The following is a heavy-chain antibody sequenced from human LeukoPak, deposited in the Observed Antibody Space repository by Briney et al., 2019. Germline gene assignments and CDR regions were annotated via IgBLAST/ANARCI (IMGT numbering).Heavy chain of an antibody. D-gene: IGHD2-2*01. V-gene: IGHV3-11*01. CDR3: ARSYCSSTSCFHYYYYGMDV. J-gene: IGHJ6*02. Sequence: GSLRLSCAASGFAFSDYYMSWIRQAPGKGLEWVSYISSSGSTIYYADSVKGRFTISRDNAKNSLYLQMNSLRAEDTAVYYCARSYCSSTSCFHYYYYGMDVWGQGTTVTVSS. CDR2: ISSSGSTI. CDR1: GFAFSDYY.